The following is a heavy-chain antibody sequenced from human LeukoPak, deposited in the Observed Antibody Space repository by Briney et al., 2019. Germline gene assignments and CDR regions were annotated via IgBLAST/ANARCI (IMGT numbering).Heavy chain of an antibody. CDR2: MNPNSGNT. Sequence: ASVKVSCKASGYTFTSYDTNWVRQATGQGLEWMGWMNPNSGNTGYAQKFQGRVTMTRNTSISTAYMELSSLRSEDTAVYYCARNLAGYGSGSYYPLDAFDIWGQGTMVTVSS. V-gene: IGHV1-8*01. CDR1: GYTFTSYD. D-gene: IGHD3-10*01. CDR3: ARNLAGYGSGSYYPLDAFDI. J-gene: IGHJ3*02.